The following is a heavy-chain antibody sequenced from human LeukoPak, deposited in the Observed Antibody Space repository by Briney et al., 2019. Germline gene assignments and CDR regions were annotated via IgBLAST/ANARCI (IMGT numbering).Heavy chain of an antibody. Sequence: GGSLRLSCAASGFTFSSYWMHWIRQAPGKGLEWVSRINSDGGSTTYADSVKGRFTISRDNAKNTMYLQMSSLRADDSAVYYCGRGGLTGQMAAFDYWGQGALVTVST. D-gene: IGHD3-9*01. J-gene: IGHJ4*02. CDR3: GRGGLTGQMAAFDY. V-gene: IGHV3-74*01. CDR2: INSDGGST. CDR1: GFTFSSYW.